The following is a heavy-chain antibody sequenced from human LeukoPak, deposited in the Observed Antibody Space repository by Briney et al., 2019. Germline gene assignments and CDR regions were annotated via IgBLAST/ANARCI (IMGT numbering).Heavy chain of an antibody. J-gene: IGHJ4*02. CDR2: ISYDGSNK. Sequence: GGSLRLSCAASGFTFSSYGMHWVRQAPGKGLEWVAVISYDGSNKYYADSVKGRFTISRDNSKNTLYLQMNSLRAEDTAVYYCARGSSGWCFDYWGQGTLVTVSS. CDR1: GFTFSSYG. V-gene: IGHV3-30*03. CDR3: ARGSSGWCFDY. D-gene: IGHD6-19*01.